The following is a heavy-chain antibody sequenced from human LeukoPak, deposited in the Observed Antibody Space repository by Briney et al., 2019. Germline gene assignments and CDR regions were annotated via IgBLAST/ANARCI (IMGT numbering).Heavy chain of an antibody. D-gene: IGHD2-8*02. Sequence: GGSLRLSCVVSGFTFSSYWMHWVRQAPGEGLVWVSRINGDGSSTSYADSVKGRFTISRDNAKNTLYLQMNSLRAEDTALYYCARDQLYCTGGYCYFDSWGQGTLVTVSS. J-gene: IGHJ4*02. V-gene: IGHV3-74*01. CDR1: GFTFSSYW. CDR3: ARDQLYCTGGYCYFDS. CDR2: INGDGSST.